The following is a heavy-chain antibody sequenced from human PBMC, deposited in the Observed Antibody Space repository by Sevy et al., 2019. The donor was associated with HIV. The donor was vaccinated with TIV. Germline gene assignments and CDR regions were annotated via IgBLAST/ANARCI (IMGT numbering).Heavy chain of an antibody. J-gene: IGHJ5*02. CDR3: ARLSAAAFDP. CDR2: IDYSGNT. Sequence: SETLSLTCTVSGASINTHYWSWIRQPPGKGLEYIAYIDYSGNTNYNPSLKSRFTISVYTSKSQFSLNLRSVTAADTAVYYCARLSAAAFDPWGKGILVTVSS. D-gene: IGHD2-2*01. CDR1: GASINTHY. V-gene: IGHV4-59*11.